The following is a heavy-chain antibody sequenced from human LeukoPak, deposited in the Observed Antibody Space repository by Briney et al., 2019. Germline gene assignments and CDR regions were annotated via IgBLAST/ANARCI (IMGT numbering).Heavy chain of an antibody. CDR1: GFTVSSNY. D-gene: IGHD1-26*01. CDR3: AREPTSGGYFDY. CDR2: IYSGGST. J-gene: IGHJ4*02. V-gene: IGHV3-53*01. Sequence: GGSLRLSCAASGFTVSSNYMGWVRQAPGKGLEWVSVIYSGGSTYYADSVKGRFTISRDNSKNTLYLQMNSLRAEDTAVYYCAREPTSGGYFDYWGQGTLVTVSS.